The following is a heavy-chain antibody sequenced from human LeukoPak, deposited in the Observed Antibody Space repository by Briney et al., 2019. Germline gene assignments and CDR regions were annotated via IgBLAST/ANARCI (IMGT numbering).Heavy chain of an antibody. Sequence: GRSLRLSCAASGFTFSSYGMHWVRQAPGKGLEWVAVIWYDGSNKYYADSVKGRFTISRDNSKNTLYLQMNGLRAEDTAVYYCAKDQYYDILTGYDYWGQGTLVTVSS. V-gene: IGHV3-33*06. CDR1: GFTFSSYG. D-gene: IGHD3-9*01. CDR3: AKDQYYDILTGYDY. CDR2: IWYDGSNK. J-gene: IGHJ4*02.